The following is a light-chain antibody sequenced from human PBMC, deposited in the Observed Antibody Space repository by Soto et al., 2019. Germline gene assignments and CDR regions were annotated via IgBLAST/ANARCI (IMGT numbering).Light chain of an antibody. J-gene: IGKJ4*01. Sequence: EIMLTQSPGTLSLSPGERATLSCRASQSVSSSYLAWYQQKPGQAPRLLIYGASSRATGIPDRFSGSGSGTDFTLTISRPEPEDFAVYYCQQYGSSPLTFGGGTKVEIK. V-gene: IGKV3-20*01. CDR2: GAS. CDR1: QSVSSSY. CDR3: QQYGSSPLT.